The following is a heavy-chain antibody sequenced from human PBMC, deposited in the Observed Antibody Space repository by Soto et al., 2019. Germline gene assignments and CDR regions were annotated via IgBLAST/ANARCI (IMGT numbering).Heavy chain of an antibody. Sequence: QVQLVQSGAEVKKPGASVKVSCKASGYTFTGYYMHWVRQAPGQGLEWMGWINPNSGGTNYAQKFQGRVTMTRDTSISTAYMELSRLRSDDTAVYYCAGAKYDSRGYYYYGMDVWGQGTTVTVSS. D-gene: IGHD3-3*01. CDR2: INPNSGGT. J-gene: IGHJ6*02. CDR1: GYTFTGYY. CDR3: AGAKYDSRGYYYYGMDV. V-gene: IGHV1-2*02.